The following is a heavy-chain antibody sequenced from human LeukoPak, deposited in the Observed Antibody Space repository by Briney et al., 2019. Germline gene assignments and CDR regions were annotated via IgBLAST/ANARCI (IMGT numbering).Heavy chain of an antibody. J-gene: IGHJ6*02. CDR1: GYTLTTYG. V-gene: IGHV1-18*01. CDR2: ISGYNGNT. Sequence: ASVKVSCKAFGYTLTTYGITWVRPAPGQGLEWMGWISGYNGNTNFAQKFQGRVTMTTDTSTSTAYMELRSLRSDDTAVYYCARDGIAAPGTGYFYYFGLDVWGQGTTVTVSS. CDR3: ARDGIAAPGTGYFYYFGLDV. D-gene: IGHD6-13*01.